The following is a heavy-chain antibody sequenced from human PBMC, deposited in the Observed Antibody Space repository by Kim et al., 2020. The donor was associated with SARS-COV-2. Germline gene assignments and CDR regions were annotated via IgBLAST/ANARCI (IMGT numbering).Heavy chain of an antibody. V-gene: IGHV3-30-3*01. Sequence: GGSLRLSCAASGFTFSSYAMHWVRQAPGKGLEWVAVISYDGSNKYYADSVKGRFTISRDNSKNTLYLQMNSLRAEDTAVYYCARDPDCSMDAWDQCTRIT. CDR2: ISYDGSNK. CDR3: ARDPDCSMDA. J-gene: IGHJ6*02. CDR1: GFTFSSYA. D-gene: IGHD2-21*01.